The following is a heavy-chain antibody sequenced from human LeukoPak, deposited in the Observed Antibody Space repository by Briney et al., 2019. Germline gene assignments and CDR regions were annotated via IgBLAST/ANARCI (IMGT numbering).Heavy chain of an antibody. CDR2: ISSSSSTT. CDR3: ARDYGDYGEYFDY. CDR1: GFTFSSYS. V-gene: IGHV3-48*02. Sequence: GGSLRLSCAASGFTFSSYSMNWVRQAPGKGLEWVSYISSSSSTTYYSDSVKGRFTISRDNAKNSVFLQMNILRDEDTAVYYCARDYGDYGEYFDYWGQGTLVTVSS. D-gene: IGHD4-17*01. J-gene: IGHJ4*02.